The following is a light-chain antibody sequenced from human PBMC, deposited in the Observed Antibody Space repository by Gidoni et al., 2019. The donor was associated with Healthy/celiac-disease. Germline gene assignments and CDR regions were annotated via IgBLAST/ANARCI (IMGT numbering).Light chain of an antibody. CDR1: QSVSSN. J-gene: IGKJ4*01. Sequence: EIVMTQSPAPLSVSPGERATLSCRASQSVSSNLAWYQQKPGQAPRLLIYGASTRATGIPARFSGSGSGTEFTLTISSLQSEDFAVYYCQQYNNWPPTFXGXTKVEIK. CDR2: GAS. CDR3: QQYNNWPPT. V-gene: IGKV3-15*01.